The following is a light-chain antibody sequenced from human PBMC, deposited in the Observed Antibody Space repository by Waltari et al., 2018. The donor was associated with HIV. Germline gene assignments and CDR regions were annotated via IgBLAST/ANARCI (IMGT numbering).Light chain of an antibody. CDR1: QDISDY. V-gene: IGKV1-8*01. J-gene: IGKJ1*01. CDR3: QQYYGFPST. CDR2: GAS. Sequence: AIRMTQSPSSLSASTGDRVTITCRGSQDISDYLAWYQQEPGKAPRLLIYGASTLRSGVPIRFSGNGSGTDFTLTINCLQSEDFATYYCQQYYGFPSTFGQGTRVEIK.